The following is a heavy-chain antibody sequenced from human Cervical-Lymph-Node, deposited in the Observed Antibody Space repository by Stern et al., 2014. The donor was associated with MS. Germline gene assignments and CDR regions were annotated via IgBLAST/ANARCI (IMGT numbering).Heavy chain of an antibody. CDR3: VTGRRYMSGQPDFDH. D-gene: IGHD5-18*01. CDR1: GFRFSSYC. CDR2: ISYDGSNT. Sequence: VQLVESGAGVVQPGRSLRLSCEASGFRFSSYCCHWVRQAPGKGLEWVGVISYDGSNTHYGVSVKGRFTISRDNSKNMLFLHMNSLSAEDTAVYYCVTGRRYMSGQPDFDHWGQGALVTVTS. V-gene: IGHV3-30*03. J-gene: IGHJ4*02.